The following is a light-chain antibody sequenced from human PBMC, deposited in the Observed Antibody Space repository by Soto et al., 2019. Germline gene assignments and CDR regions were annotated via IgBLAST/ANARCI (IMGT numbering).Light chain of an antibody. V-gene: IGLV1-51*01. CDR3: ATWDSSLSAGV. J-gene: IGLJ3*02. Sequence: QSVLTQPPSVSAAPGQKVTISCSGSNSNLGNNYVSWYQQVPGTAPKLLINDNNERPSGIPGRFSGSKSGTSATLGITGLQSGDEADYYCATWDSSLSAGVFGGGTKLTVL. CDR1: NSNLGNNY. CDR2: DNN.